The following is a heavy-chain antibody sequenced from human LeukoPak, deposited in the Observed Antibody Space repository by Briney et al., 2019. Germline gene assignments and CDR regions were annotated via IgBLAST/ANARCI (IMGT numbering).Heavy chain of an antibody. D-gene: IGHD3-22*01. CDR1: GGSISSGDYY. Sequence: SQTLSLTCTVSGGSISSGDYYWSWIRQPPGKGLEWIGYIYYSGSTYYNPSLKSRVTISVDRSKNQFSLKLSSVTAADTAVYYCARDNQGRSGAYYDSSGYYSRYFDLWGRGTLVTVSS. J-gene: IGHJ2*01. V-gene: IGHV4-30-4*01. CDR3: ARDNQGRSGAYYDSSGYYSRYFDL. CDR2: IYYSGST.